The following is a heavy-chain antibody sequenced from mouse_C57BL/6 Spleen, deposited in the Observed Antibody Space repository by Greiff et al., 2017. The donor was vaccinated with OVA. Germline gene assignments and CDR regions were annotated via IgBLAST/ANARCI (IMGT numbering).Heavy chain of an antibody. CDR1: GFTFSSYA. D-gene: IGHD2-3*01. V-gene: IGHV5-9-1*02. J-gene: IGHJ3*01. CDR3: TRDLVVTTGVFAD. Sequence: EVKLVESGEGLVKPGGSLKLSCAASGFTFSSYAMSWVRQTPEKRLEWVAYISSGGDYIYYADTVKGRFTISRDNARNTLYLQMGSLKSEDTAMYYCTRDLVVTTGVFADWGKGTLVTVSA. CDR2: ISSGGDYI.